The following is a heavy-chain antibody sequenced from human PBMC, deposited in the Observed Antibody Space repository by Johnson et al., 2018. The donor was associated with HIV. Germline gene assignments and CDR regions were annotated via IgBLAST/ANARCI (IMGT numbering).Heavy chain of an antibody. CDR2: ISYDGSNT. V-gene: IGHV3-30-3*01. Sequence: QVQLVESGGGVVQPGRSLRLSCAASGFTFSSYAIHWVRQAPCKGLEWVAVISYDGSNTYYADSVKGRFTISRDNSKNTLYLQMNTLRAEDTAVYYCARDKRYCSGGSCHLGAFDIWGQGTMVTVSS. CDR1: GFTFSSYA. CDR3: ARDKRYCSGGSCHLGAFDI. D-gene: IGHD2-15*01. J-gene: IGHJ3*02.